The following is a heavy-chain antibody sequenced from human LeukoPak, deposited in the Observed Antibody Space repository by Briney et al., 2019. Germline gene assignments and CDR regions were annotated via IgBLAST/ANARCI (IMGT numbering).Heavy chain of an antibody. CDR3: AREGTRWLQPADY. D-gene: IGHD5-24*01. CDR1: GFTISTYW. Sequence: QPGGSLTLSCAASGFTISTYWMTWVRQAPGKGLEWVATIKQNGGETHYVDSVKGRFTISRDNAKNLVYLQMNSLGADDTALYYCAREGTRWLQPADYWGQGTLVTVSS. V-gene: IGHV3-7*01. CDR2: IKQNGGET. J-gene: IGHJ4*02.